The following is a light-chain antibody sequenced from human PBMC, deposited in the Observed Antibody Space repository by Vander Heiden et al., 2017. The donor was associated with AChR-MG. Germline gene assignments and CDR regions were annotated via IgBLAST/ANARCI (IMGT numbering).Light chain of an antibody. CDR2: AAS. V-gene: IGKV1-39*01. CDR1: QSISSY. CDR3: QLSASTALT. Sequence: DIQMTQSPSSLSASVGDRVTITCRASQSISSYLNWYQQKPGKAPKLLIYAASSLQSGVPSRFSGSGSGTDFTLTISSLQPEDFATYYCQLSASTALTFGGGTKVEIK. J-gene: IGKJ4*01.